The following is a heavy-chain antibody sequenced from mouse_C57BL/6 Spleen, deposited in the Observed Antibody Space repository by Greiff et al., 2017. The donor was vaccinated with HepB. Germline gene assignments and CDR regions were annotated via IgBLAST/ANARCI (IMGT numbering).Heavy chain of an antibody. CDR1: GYTFTSYW. CDR2: IDPSDSYT. J-gene: IGHJ2*01. D-gene: IGHD2-4*01. V-gene: IGHV1-50*01. CDR3: AMGDYDYDKAFDY. Sequence: QVQLQQSGAELVKPGASVKLSCKASGYTFTSYWMQWVKQRPGQGLEWIGEIDPSDSYTNYNQKFKGKATLTVDTSSSTAYMQLSSLTSEDSAVYYCAMGDYDYDKAFDYWGQGTTLTVSS.